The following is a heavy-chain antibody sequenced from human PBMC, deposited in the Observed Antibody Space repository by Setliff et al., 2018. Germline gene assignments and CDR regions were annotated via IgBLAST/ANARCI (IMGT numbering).Heavy chain of an antibody. Sequence: PSETLSLTCTVSGVSISRHYWSWIRQPPGKGLEWIGSIYYSGSTNYNPSLKSRLTISVDTSKNQFSLKLSSVTAADTAVYYCARDARAPWFYYGMDVWGQGTTVTVSS. CDR2: IYYSGST. CDR3: ARDARAPWFYYGMDV. D-gene: IGHD3-10*01. J-gene: IGHJ6*02. V-gene: IGHV4-59*11. CDR1: GVSISRHY.